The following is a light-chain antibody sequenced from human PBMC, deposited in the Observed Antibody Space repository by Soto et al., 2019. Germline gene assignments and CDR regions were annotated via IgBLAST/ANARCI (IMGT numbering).Light chain of an antibody. Sequence: IQMTQSPSSLSASVGDRVTITCRASQGISNELGWYQQRPGKAPKVLIYGASNLQSGVPSRFSGSASGTDFTLTISSLQPEDFTTYYCLQDYTYPWTCRQGTKVEMK. J-gene: IGKJ1*01. CDR3: LQDYTYPWT. CDR1: QGISNE. CDR2: GAS. V-gene: IGKV1-6*01.